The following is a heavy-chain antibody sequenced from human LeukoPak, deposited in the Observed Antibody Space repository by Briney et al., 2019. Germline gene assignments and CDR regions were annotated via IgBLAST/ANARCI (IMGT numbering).Heavy chain of an antibody. CDR3: ARLSCSSTSCYYYYYYYGMDV. CDR2: IYYSGST. D-gene: IGHD2-2*01. V-gene: IGHV4-39*01. CDR1: GGSIRSTSYY. Sequence: SETLSLTCTVPGGSIRSTSYYWGWIRQPPGKGLEWIGSIYYSGSTYYNPSLKSRVTISVDTSKNQFSLKLSSVTAADTAVYYCARLSCSSTSCYYYYYYYGMDVWGQGTTVTVSS. J-gene: IGHJ6*02.